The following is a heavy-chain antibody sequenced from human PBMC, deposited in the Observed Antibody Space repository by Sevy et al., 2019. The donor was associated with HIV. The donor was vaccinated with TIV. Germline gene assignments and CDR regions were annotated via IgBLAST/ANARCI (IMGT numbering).Heavy chain of an antibody. Sequence: ASVKVSCKASGYTFTGYYMHWVRQAPGQGLEWMGWINPNSGGTNYAQKFQGRVTMTRETSISTAYMELSRLRSDDTAVYYCARFDVGAGAYYFDYWGQGTLVTVSS. CDR2: INPNSGGT. V-gene: IGHV1-2*02. J-gene: IGHJ4*02. D-gene: IGHD1-26*01. CDR1: GYTFTGYY. CDR3: ARFDVGAGAYYFDY.